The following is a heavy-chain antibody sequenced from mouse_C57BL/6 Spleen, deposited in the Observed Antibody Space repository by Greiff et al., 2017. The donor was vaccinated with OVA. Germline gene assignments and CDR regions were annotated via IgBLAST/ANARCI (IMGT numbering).Heavy chain of an antibody. Sequence: QVQLQQPGAELVRPGTSVKLSCKASGYTFTSYWMHWVKQRPGQGLEWIGVIDPSDSYTNYNQKFKGKATLTVDTSSSTAYRQLSSLTSEDSAVYYCARSTVVATTGTDYLDDWGQGTTLTVSS. CDR1: GYTFTSYW. D-gene: IGHD1-1*01. CDR2: IDPSDSYT. V-gene: IGHV1-59*01. J-gene: IGHJ2*01. CDR3: ARSTVVATTGTDYLDD.